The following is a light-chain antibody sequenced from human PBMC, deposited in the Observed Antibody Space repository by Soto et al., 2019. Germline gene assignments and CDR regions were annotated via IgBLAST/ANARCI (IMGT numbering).Light chain of an antibody. CDR3: QQFKSYPIT. Sequence: AIQLPQSPSSLSASVGDRVTITCRASQGISSALAWYQQKQGKAPKLLLYDASSLERGVPSRFSGSGSGTDFTLTISSPQPEDFATYYCQQFKSYPITFCQGTRLEIK. CDR2: DAS. J-gene: IGKJ5*01. CDR1: QGISSA. V-gene: IGKV1-13*02.